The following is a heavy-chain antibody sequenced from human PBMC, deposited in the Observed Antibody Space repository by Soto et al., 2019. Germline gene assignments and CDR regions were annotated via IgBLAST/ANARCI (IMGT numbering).Heavy chain of an antibody. CDR1: GGSVSTGSYD. CDR3: ARDGHGMDV. J-gene: IGHJ6*02. CDR2: IFFTGSA. V-gene: IGHV4-61*01. Sequence: SETLSLTCTVSGGSVSTGSYDWSWIRQPPGKGLEWIGKIFFTGSAHYNPSLRNRVTMSVDASKNQFSLTLTSVTAADTAVYYCARDGHGMDVWCQGTTVTVYS.